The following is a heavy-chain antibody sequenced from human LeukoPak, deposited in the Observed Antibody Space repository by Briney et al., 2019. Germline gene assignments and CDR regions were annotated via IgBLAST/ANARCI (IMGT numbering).Heavy chain of an antibody. Sequence: GGSLRLSCAVSGFTFINYAMTWVRQAPGKELEWVSGIDGRGDSTYYADSVKGRFTVSRDNSKNTVFLQMNSLRAEDTAVYYCAKDRPNGLDYWGQGTMVTVSS. J-gene: IGHJ4*02. V-gene: IGHV3-23*01. CDR3: AKDRPNGLDY. CDR1: GFTFINYA. CDR2: IDGRGDST.